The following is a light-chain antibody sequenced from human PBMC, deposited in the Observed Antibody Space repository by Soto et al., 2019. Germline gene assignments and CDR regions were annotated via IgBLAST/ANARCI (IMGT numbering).Light chain of an antibody. Sequence: DIQMTQSPSSLSASVGDRVTITCRASQSISSYLNWYQQKPGKAPKLLIYAASSLQSGVPSRFSGSGSGTDFTLTISSLQPEDFATYYCQQSYSTLWTLGQGTKV. CDR1: QSISSY. CDR2: AAS. CDR3: QQSYSTLWT. V-gene: IGKV1-39*01. J-gene: IGKJ1*01.